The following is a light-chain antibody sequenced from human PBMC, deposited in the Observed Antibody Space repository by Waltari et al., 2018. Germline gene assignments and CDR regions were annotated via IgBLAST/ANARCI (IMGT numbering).Light chain of an antibody. CDR3: CSYAGGRTWV. V-gene: IGLV2-23*01. CDR1: SSDVGTYNL. CDR2: EGS. J-gene: IGLJ3*02. Sequence: SGSPGQSITTSCTGTSSDVGTYNLVSWYQQHPGKAPKLLIYEGSKRPSGVSDRFSGSRSGNTASLTISGLQADDEGYYYCCSYAGGRTWVFG.